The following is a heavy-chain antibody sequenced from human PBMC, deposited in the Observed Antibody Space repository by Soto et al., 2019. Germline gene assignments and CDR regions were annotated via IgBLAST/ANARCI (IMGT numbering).Heavy chain of an antibody. CDR2: ISGSGGST. D-gene: IGHD4-17*01. Sequence: GGSLRLSCAASGFTFSSYAMSWVRQAPGKGLEWVSAISGSGGSTYYADSVKGRFTISRDNPKNTLYLQMNSLRAEDTAVYYCAKCPGLRDYYYGMDVWGQGTTVTVSS. J-gene: IGHJ6*02. CDR1: GFTFSSYA. V-gene: IGHV3-23*01. CDR3: AKCPGLRDYYYGMDV.